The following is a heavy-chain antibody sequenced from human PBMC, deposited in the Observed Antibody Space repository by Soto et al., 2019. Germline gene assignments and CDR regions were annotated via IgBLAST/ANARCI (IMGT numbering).Heavy chain of an antibody. Sequence: QVQLVQSGAEVKKPGASVKVSCNASGYTFTSYYMHWVRQAPGQGLEWLGIINPSGGSTSYAQKFQGRVTMTRDTSTSTVYMELSSLRSEDTAVDYCATSSSSGFDYWGQVTLFTVSS. D-gene: IGHD6-19*01. V-gene: IGHV1-46*01. J-gene: IGHJ4*02. CDR2: INPSGGST. CDR1: GYTFTSYY. CDR3: ATSSSSGFDY.